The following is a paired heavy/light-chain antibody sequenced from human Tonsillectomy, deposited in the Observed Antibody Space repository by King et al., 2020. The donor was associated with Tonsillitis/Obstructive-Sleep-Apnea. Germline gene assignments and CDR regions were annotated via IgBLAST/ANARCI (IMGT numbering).Heavy chain of an antibody. CDR3: AKGPTGDHYDSSGYYSTNYFDY. CDR2: ISWNSGSI. D-gene: IGHD3-22*01. V-gene: IGHV3-9*01. J-gene: IGHJ4*02. Sequence: EVQLVESGGGLVQPGRSLRVSCAASGFTFDDDAMHWVRQAPGKGLEWVSGISWNSGSIGYADSVKGRFTISRDNAKNSLYLQMNSLRAEDTALYYCAKGPTGDHYDSSGYYSTNYFDYWGQGTLVTVSS. CDR1: GFTFDDDA.
Light chain of an antibody. J-gene: IGLJ1*01. Sequence: SYELTQPPSVSVSPGQTASITCSGDKLGDKYACWYQQKPGQSPVLVIYQDNKRPSGIPERFSGSNSGNTATLTISGTQAMDEADYYCQAWDSSTYVFGTGTKVSVL. CDR2: QDN. V-gene: IGLV3-1*01. CDR1: KLGDKY. CDR3: QAWDSSTYV.